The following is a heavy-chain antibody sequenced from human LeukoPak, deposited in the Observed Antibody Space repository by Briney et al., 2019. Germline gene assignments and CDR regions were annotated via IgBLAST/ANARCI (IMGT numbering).Heavy chain of an antibody. D-gene: IGHD6-19*01. J-gene: IGHJ4*02. Sequence: GGSLRLSCAASGFTFSSYSMHWVRQAPGKGLEWVAVISYDGTNKYYADSVKGRFTISRDNSKKTLYLQMNSLRAEDTAVYYCACSGWSYYFDYWGQGTLVTVSS. CDR2: ISYDGTNK. CDR1: GFTFSSYS. V-gene: IGHV3-30*03. CDR3: ACSGWSYYFDY.